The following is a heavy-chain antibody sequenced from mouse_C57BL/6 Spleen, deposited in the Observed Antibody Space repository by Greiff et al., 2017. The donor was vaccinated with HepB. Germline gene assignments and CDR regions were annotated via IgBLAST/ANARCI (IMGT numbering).Heavy chain of an antibody. Sequence: QVQLQQPGAELVKPGASVKMSCKASGYTFTSYWITWVKQRPGQGLEWIGDIYPGSGSTNYNEKFKSKATLTVDTSSSTAYMQLSSLTSEDSAVYYCARGDYYGSSSDYWGQGTTPTVSS. V-gene: IGHV1-55*01. J-gene: IGHJ2*01. CDR1: GYTFTSYW. CDR2: IYPGSGST. CDR3: ARGDYYGSSSDY. D-gene: IGHD1-1*01.